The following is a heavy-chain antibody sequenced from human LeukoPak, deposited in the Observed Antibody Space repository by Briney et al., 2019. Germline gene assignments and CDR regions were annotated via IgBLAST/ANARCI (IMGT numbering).Heavy chain of an antibody. V-gene: IGHV1-18*01. D-gene: IGHD6-19*01. CDR3: ARYVAVAGTGLVNYYYMDV. Sequence: GASVKVSCKASGYTFTSYGISWVRQAPGQGLEWMGWMSAYNGNTKYAQKLQGRVTITTDTSTSTAYMELRSLRSDDTAVYYCARYVAVAGTGLVNYYYMDVWGKGTTVTVSS. J-gene: IGHJ6*03. CDR1: GYTFTSYG. CDR2: MSAYNGNT.